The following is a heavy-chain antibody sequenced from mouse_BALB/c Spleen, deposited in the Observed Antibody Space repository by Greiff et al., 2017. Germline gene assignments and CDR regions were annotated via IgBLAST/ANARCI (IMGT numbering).Heavy chain of an antibody. V-gene: IGHV5-12-1*01. CDR3: ARHGSSFSYWYFDV. Sequence: EVKLVESGGGLVKPGGSLKLSCAASGFTFSSYDMSWVRQTPEKRLEWVAYISSGGGSTYYPDTVKGRFTISRDNAKNTLYLQMSSLKSEDTAMYYCARHGSSFSYWYFDVWGAGTTVTVSS. CDR2: ISSGGGST. D-gene: IGHD1-1*01. CDR1: GFTFSSYD. J-gene: IGHJ1*01.